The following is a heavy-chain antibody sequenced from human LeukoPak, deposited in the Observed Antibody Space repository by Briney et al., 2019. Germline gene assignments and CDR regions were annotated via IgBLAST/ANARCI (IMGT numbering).Heavy chain of an antibody. Sequence: PGGSLRLSCAASGFTFSSYSMNWVRQAPGKGLEWVSSISSSSSHIYYADSVKGRFTISRDNAKNSLYLQMNSLRAEDTAVYYCARGAYYYDSSGYSYWGQGTLATVSS. D-gene: IGHD3-22*01. CDR3: ARGAYYYDSSGYSY. CDR2: ISSSSSHI. V-gene: IGHV3-21*01. CDR1: GFTFSSYS. J-gene: IGHJ4*02.